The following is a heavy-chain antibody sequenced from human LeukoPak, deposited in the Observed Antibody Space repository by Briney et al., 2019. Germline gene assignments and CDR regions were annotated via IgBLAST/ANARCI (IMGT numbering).Heavy chain of an antibody. Sequence: PSETLSLTCTVSGGSISSYYWSWIRQPPGKGLEWIGYIYYSGSTNYNPSLKSRVTMSVDTSKNQFSLKLSSVTAADTAVYYCARGGDPRWGSSWDPYYYYGMDVWGQGTTVTVSS. CDR2: IYYSGST. CDR1: GGSISSYY. V-gene: IGHV4-59*12. J-gene: IGHJ6*02. CDR3: ARGGDPRWGSSWDPYYYYGMDV. D-gene: IGHD6-13*01.